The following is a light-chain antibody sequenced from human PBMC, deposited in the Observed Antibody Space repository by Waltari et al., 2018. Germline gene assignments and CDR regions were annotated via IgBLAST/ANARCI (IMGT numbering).Light chain of an antibody. J-gene: IGKJ1*01. V-gene: IGKV3-20*01. CDR2: DAS. CDR3: QKYGTLPAT. CDR1: QSVSRT. Sequence: ESVLTQSPGSLSLSPGGRATPSCRASQSVSRTLTWYQQKPGQAPRLLIYDASSRATGIPDRFSGSGSGTDFSLTISRLEAEDFAVYYCQKYGTLPATFGQGTKVEIK.